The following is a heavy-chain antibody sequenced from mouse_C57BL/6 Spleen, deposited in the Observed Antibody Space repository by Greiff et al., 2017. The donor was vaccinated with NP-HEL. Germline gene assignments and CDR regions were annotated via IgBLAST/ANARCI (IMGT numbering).Heavy chain of an antibody. V-gene: IGHV1-64*01. CDR1: GYTFTSYW. Sequence: VQLQQPGAELVKPGASVKLSCKASGYTFTSYWMHWVKQRPGQGLEWIGMIHPNSGSTNYNEKFKSKATLTVDKSSSTTYMQLSSLTSEDAAVYYCASSSNYEDFDVWGTGTTVTVSS. J-gene: IGHJ1*03. CDR2: IHPNSGST. D-gene: IGHD2-5*01. CDR3: ASSSNYEDFDV.